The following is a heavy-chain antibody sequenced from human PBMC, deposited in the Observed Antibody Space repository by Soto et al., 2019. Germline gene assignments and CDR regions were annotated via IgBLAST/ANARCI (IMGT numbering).Heavy chain of an antibody. CDR3: ARGGWNYGYYYYGMDV. Sequence: PGGSLRLSCAASGFTFSSYSMNWFRQAPGKGLEWVSSISSSSSYIYYADSVKGRFTISRDNAKNSLYLQMNSLRAEDTAVYYCARGGWNYGYYYYGMDVWGQGTTVTVSS. CDR2: ISSSSSYI. J-gene: IGHJ6*02. CDR1: GFTFSSYS. V-gene: IGHV3-21*01. D-gene: IGHD1-7*01.